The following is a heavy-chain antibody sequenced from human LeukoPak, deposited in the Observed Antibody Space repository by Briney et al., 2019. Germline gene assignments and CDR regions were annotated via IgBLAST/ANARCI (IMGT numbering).Heavy chain of an antibody. V-gene: IGHV4-39*07. CDR1: GGSISSSSYY. Sequence: SETLSLTCTVSGGSISSSSYYWGWIRQPPGKGLEWIGSIYYSGSTYYNPSLKSRVTISVDTSKNQFSLKLSSVTAADTAVYYCARAPNSDFDWLSHPRGFDYWGQGTLVTVSS. CDR3: ARAPNSDFDWLSHPRGFDY. D-gene: IGHD3-9*01. CDR2: IYYSGST. J-gene: IGHJ4*02.